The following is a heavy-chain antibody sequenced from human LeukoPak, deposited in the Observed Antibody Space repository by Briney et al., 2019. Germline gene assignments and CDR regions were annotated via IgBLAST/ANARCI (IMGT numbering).Heavy chain of an antibody. CDR3: ARDGSVYGDAGDY. Sequence: TGGSLRLSRAASGFTVSSNYMSSVRQAPGKGLVWVSVIYSGGSTYYADSVKGRFTISRDKSKNTLYLQMNSLRAEDTAVYYCARDGSVYGDAGDYWGQGTLVTVSS. J-gene: IGHJ4*02. V-gene: IGHV3-66*01. D-gene: IGHD4-17*01. CDR2: IYSGGST. CDR1: GFTVSSNY.